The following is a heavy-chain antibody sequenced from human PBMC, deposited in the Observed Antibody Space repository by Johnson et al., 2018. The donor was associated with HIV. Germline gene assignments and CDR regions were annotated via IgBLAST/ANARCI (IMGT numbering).Heavy chain of an antibody. V-gene: IGHV3-11*04. CDR3: AKGGSYLTLDDAFDI. J-gene: IGHJ3*02. D-gene: IGHD1-26*01. Sequence: QVQLVESGGGLVKPGGSLRLSCAASGFTFRDYYMSWIRQAPWKGLEWVSYISTSGSTIYYADSVKGRFTISRYNSKNTLYLQMNSLRAEDTAVYYCAKGGSYLTLDDAFDIWGQGTMVTVSA. CDR1: GFTFRDYY. CDR2: ISTSGSTI.